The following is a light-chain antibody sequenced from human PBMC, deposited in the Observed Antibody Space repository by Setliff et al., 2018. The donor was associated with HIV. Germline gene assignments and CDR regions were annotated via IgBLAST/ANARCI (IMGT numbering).Light chain of an antibody. CDR2: EVR. V-gene: IGLV2-14*01. Sequence: SVLTQPASVSGSPGQSITISCTGTSSDVGGYSYVSWYQRHPGKAPKLIIYEVRNRPSGVSNRFSGSKSGNTASLTISGLQAEDEADYYCSSYAISNTLPFGTGTKVTV. J-gene: IGLJ1*01. CDR1: SSDVGGYSY. CDR3: SSYAISNTLP.